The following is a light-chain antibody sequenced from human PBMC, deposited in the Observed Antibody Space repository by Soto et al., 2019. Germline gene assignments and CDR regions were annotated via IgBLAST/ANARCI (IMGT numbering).Light chain of an antibody. CDR3: SSYTSSSPYV. Sequence: QSALPQPASVSVSPGQSITISCTGTSSDVGGYNYVSWYQQHPGKAPKLMIYDVSNRPSGVSNRFSGSKSGNTASLTISGLQAEDEADYYCSSYTSSSPYVFGTGTKVTVL. CDR1: SSDVGGYNY. V-gene: IGLV2-14*01. CDR2: DVS. J-gene: IGLJ1*01.